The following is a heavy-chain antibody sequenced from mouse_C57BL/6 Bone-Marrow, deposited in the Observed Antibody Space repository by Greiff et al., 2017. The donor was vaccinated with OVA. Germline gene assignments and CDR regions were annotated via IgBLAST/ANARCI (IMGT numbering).Heavy chain of an antibody. J-gene: IGHJ1*03. CDR2: IWTGGGT. CDR3: ARNYGSSYWYFDV. V-gene: IGHV2-9-1*01. Sequence: VKLVESGPGLVAPSQSLSITCTVSGFSLTSYAISWVRQPPGKGLEWLGVIWTGGGTYYNSAPKSRLSISKDNSKSQVFLKMISLQTYDTARYYCARNYGSSYWYFDVWGTGTTVTVSS. CDR1: GFSLTSYA. D-gene: IGHD1-1*01.